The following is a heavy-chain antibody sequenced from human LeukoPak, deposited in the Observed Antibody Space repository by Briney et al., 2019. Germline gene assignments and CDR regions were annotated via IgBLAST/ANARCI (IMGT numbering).Heavy chain of an antibody. CDR1: GYTFTSYY. Sequence: ASVKVSCKASGYTFTSYYMHWVRQAPGQGLEWMGIINPSGGSTSYAQKFQGRVTMTRDTSTSTVYMELSSLRSEDTAVYYYARGTRITMIVYAFDIWGQGTMVTVSS. D-gene: IGHD3-22*01. V-gene: IGHV1-46*01. CDR2: INPSGGST. J-gene: IGHJ3*02. CDR3: ARGTRITMIVYAFDI.